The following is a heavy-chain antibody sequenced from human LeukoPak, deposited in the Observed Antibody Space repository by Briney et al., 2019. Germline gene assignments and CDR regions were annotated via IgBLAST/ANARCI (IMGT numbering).Heavy chain of an antibody. D-gene: IGHD3-22*01. J-gene: IGHJ4*02. CDR1: GFTFSTCS. CDR3: ARDLVYYYDSSGYLGY. CDR2: ISSSGVTI. V-gene: IGHV3-48*01. Sequence: GGSLTLSCAASGFTFSTCSMNWVRQAPGKGLEWVSYISSSGVTIYYADSVKGRLTISRDNAKNSLYLQMNSLRAEDTAVYYCARDLVYYYDSSGYLGYWGQGTLVTVSS.